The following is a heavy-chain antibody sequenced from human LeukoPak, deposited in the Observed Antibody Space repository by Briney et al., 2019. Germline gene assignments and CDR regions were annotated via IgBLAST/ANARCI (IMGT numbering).Heavy chain of an antibody. CDR3: ARFRAATTRFDY. Sequence: GRSLRLSCAASGFTFRNYAMYWVRQAPGRGLEWAAVVSFDVNTTFYSDSVKGRFAISRDNSKNTLYLEMNSLRPEDTAVYYCARFRAATTRFDYWGQGTLVTVSS. D-gene: IGHD1/OR15-1a*01. J-gene: IGHJ4*02. CDR1: GFTFRNYA. CDR2: VSFDVNTT. V-gene: IGHV3-30*09.